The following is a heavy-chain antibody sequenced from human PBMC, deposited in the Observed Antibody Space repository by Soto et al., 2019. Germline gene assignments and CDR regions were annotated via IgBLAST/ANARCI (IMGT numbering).Heavy chain of an antibody. V-gene: IGHV3-74*01. CDR3: ARGGGTYGSYYYAMDV. CDR2: INSDGSST. CDR1: GFTFSTYW. J-gene: IGHJ6*02. Sequence: EVQLAESGGGLVQRGGSLRLSREASGFTFSTYWMHWVRQAPGKGLVWVSRINSDGSSTNYADSVKGRFTISRDNAKNTLYLQMNSLRAEDTAVYYCARGGGTYGSYYYAMDVWGQGTTVTVSS. D-gene: IGHD3-10*01.